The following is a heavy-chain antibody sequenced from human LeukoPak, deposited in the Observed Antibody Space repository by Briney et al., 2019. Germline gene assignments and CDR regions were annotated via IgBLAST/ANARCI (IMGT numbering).Heavy chain of an antibody. J-gene: IGHJ3*02. Sequence: GASVKVSCKASGYTFTSYGISWVRQAPGQGLEWMGWMNPNSGNTGYAQKFQGRVTITRNTSISTAYMELSSLRSEDTAVYYCARGTGTAMVFDIWGQGTMVTVSS. D-gene: IGHD5-18*01. CDR1: GYTFTSYG. CDR2: MNPNSGNT. CDR3: ARGTGTAMVFDI. V-gene: IGHV1-8*03.